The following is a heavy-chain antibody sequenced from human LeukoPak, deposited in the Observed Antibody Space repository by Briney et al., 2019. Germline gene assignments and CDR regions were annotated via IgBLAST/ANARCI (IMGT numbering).Heavy chain of an antibody. Sequence: GRSLRLSCAPSGFTFSNFAIHWVRQAPGKGLEWVADISFDGDNEYYADSVRGRFMIARDNSKNTVYLQMNSLTIEDTAVYYCAREPSGNFGQLVSSAEYFQHWGQGTRVTVSS. D-gene: IGHD5/OR15-5a*01. J-gene: IGHJ1*01. CDR2: ISFDGDNE. V-gene: IGHV3-30-3*01. CDR3: AREPSGNFGQLVSSAEYFQH. CDR1: GFTFSNFA.